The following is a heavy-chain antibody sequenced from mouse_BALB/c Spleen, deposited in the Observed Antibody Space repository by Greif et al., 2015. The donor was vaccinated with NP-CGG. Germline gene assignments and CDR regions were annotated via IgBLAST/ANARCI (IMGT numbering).Heavy chain of an antibody. CDR3: ARLRGNYVYYAMDY. CDR2: INPSTGYT. Sequence: VKLMESGAELAKPGASVKMSCKASGYTFTSYWMHWVKQRPGQGLEWIGYINPSTGYTEYNQKFKDKATLTADKSSSTAYMQLSSLTSEDSAVYYCARLRGNYVYYAMDYWGQGTSVTVSS. J-gene: IGHJ4*01. V-gene: IGHV1-7*01. D-gene: IGHD2-1*01. CDR1: GYTFTSYW.